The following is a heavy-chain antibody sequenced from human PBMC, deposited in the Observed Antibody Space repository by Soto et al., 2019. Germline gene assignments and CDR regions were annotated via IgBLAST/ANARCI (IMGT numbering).Heavy chain of an antibody. CDR2: ISGSGGST. CDR1: GFTFSSYA. D-gene: IGHD6-6*01. V-gene: IGHV3-23*01. CDR3: AKDPRQLVPAYCYYGMDV. Sequence: EVQLLESGGGLVQPGGSLRLSCAASGFTFSSYAMSWVRQAPGKGLEWVSAISGSGGSTYYADSVKGRFTISRDNSKNTLYLQMNSLRAEDTAVYYCAKDPRQLVPAYCYYGMDVWGQGTTVTVSS. J-gene: IGHJ6*02.